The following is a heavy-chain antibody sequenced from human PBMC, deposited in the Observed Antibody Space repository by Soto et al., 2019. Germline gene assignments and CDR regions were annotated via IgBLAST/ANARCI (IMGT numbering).Heavy chain of an antibody. V-gene: IGHV2-5*02. D-gene: IGHD6-19*01. CDR2: IYWDDDK. Sequence: QITLKESGPTLVKPTQTLTLTCTFSGFSLSTSGVGVGWIRQPPGKALEWLALIYWDDDKRYSPSLKRTLTIAEDTRKNQVALTMPNMDAVDTATYYCAHGSPDSSGWERYFDYWGQGTLVSVSS. J-gene: IGHJ4*02. CDR3: AHGSPDSSGWERYFDY. CDR1: GFSLSTSGVG.